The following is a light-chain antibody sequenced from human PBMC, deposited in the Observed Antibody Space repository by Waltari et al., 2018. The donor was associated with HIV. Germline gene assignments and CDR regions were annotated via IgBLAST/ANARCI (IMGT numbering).Light chain of an antibody. J-gene: IGLJ2*01. V-gene: IGLV3-1*01. CDR1: QLGYKF. CDR3: QAWDSSIVV. CDR2: EDN. Sequence: SYELTQPPSVSVSPGQTASITCSGDQLGYKFACWYLRKPGQSPVLVIYEDNKRPSGIPERFSGSNSGNTATLTITRTQAMDEGDYYCQAWDSSIVVFGGGTKLTVL.